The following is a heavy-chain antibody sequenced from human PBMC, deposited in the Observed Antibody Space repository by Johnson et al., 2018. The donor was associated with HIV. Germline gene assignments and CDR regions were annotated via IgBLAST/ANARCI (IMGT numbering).Heavy chain of an antibody. J-gene: IGHJ3*02. CDR2: IKTKSDGGTI. V-gene: IGHV3-15*01. D-gene: IGHD3-10*01. CDR3: TTDWEYYYGAGRLDAFDM. CDR1: GFTFSSAW. Sequence: EVQLVESGGGLVKPGGSLRLSCVASGFTFSSAWMGWVRQAPGKGLEWVGRIKTKSDGGTIDYNAPVKGRFTISRDDSKNTLYLQMNSLKTEDTAVYYCTTDWEYYYGAGRLDAFDMWGQGTMVTVSS.